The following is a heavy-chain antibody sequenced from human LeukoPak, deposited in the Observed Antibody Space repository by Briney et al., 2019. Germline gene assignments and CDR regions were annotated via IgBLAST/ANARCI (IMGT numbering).Heavy chain of an antibody. J-gene: IGHJ3*02. CDR2: ISSSSSYI. V-gene: IGHV3-21*01. CDR1: GFTFSSYS. Sequence: GGSLRLSCAASGFTFSSYSMNWVRQAPGKGLEWVSSISSSSSYIYYADSVKGRFTISRDNAKNSLYLQMNSLRAEDTAVYYCARYSSSWHNDAFDIWGQGTMVTVSS. CDR3: ARYSSSWHNDAFDI. D-gene: IGHD6-13*01.